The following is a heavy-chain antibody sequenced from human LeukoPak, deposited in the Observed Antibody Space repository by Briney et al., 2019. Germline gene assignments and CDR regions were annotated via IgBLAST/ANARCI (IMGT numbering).Heavy chain of an antibody. CDR2: MYYSGRT. J-gene: IGHJ6*03. V-gene: IGHV4-30-4*08. D-gene: IGHD6-19*01. CDR3: ASLTTSSGWRSYYYYYMDG. CDR1: SGSISIGDYY. Sequence: SETLSLTCTLSSGSISIGDYYCSWSRQPPGKGLEWIGYMYYSGRTYYNPSLKSRVTISVDTSKNQFSLKLSSVTAADTAVYYCASLTTSSGWRSYYYYYMDGWGKGSTVTVSS.